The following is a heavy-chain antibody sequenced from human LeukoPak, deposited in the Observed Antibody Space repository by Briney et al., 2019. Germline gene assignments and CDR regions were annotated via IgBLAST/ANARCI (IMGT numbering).Heavy chain of an antibody. V-gene: IGHV4-31*03. CDR2: IYYSGST. J-gene: IGHJ5*02. CDR1: GGSISSGGYY. CDR3: ARQRSSPYLVSHNPKGFDP. D-gene: IGHD6-25*01. Sequence: SETLFLTCTVSGGSISSGGYYWSWIRQHPGKGLEWIGYIYYSGSTYYNPSLKSRVTISVDTSKNQFSLKLSSVTAADTAVYYCARQRSSPYLVSHNPKGFDPWGQGTLVTVSS.